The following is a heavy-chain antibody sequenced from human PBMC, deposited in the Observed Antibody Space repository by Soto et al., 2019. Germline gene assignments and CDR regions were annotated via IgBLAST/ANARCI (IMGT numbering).Heavy chain of an antibody. V-gene: IGHV3-23*01. Sequence: HPGGSLRLSCAASGFTFSSYAMSWVRQAPGKGLEWVSAISGSGGSTYYADSVKGRFTISRDNSKNTLYLQMNSLRAEDTAVYYCAKKTAAGSWLAPSDWGQGTLVTVSS. CDR1: GFTFSSYA. CDR3: AKKTAAGSWLAPSD. D-gene: IGHD6-13*01. CDR2: ISGSGGST. J-gene: IGHJ4*02.